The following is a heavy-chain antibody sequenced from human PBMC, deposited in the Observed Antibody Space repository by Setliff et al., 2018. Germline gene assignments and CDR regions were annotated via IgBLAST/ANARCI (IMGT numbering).Heavy chain of an antibody. CDR1: GFTFSSYW. Sequence: NPGGSLRLSCAASGFTFSSYWMSWIRQAPGRGLEWISYISRGGNTIYYADSVKGRFTVSRDNTKNFLYLQMNSLRAEDTAVYYCAKFSPDAYNFDYWGQGTLVTVSS. D-gene: IGHD2-2*01. J-gene: IGHJ4*02. CDR3: AKFSPDAYNFDY. V-gene: IGHV3-11*04. CDR2: ISRGGNTI.